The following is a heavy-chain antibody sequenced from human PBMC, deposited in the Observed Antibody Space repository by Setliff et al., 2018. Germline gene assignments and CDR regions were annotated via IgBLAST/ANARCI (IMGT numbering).Heavy chain of an antibody. D-gene: IGHD3-9*01. CDR3: ARGQTLRHFDWPTAFDY. CDR1: GYTFSDYI. V-gene: IGHV1-18*01. J-gene: IGHJ4*02. Sequence: ASVKVSCKASGYTFSDYIINWVRQAPGLGLEWVGWISPHTGKTYSAQKLQGRVTMTTDTPTSTAYMELRSLTSDDTAVYYCARGQTLRHFDWPTAFDYWGLGTLVTVSS. CDR2: ISPHTGKT.